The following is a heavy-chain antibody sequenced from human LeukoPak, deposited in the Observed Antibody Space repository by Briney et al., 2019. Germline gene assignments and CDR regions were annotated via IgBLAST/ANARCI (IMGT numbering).Heavy chain of an antibody. CDR1: GGSISYYY. D-gene: IGHD3-22*01. CDR2: IYYSGST. J-gene: IGHJ4*02. Sequence: KSSETLSLTCTVSGGSISYYYWSWIRQPPGKGLEWIGYIYYSGSTNYNPSLKSRVTISVDTSKNQFSLKLSSVTAADTAVYYCASYDSSGASGNWGQGTLVTVSS. CDR3: ASYDSSGASGN. V-gene: IGHV4-59*08.